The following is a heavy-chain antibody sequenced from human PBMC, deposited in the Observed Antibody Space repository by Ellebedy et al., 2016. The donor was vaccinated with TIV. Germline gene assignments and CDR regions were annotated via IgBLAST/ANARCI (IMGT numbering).Heavy chain of an antibody. D-gene: IGHD6-13*01. J-gene: IGHJ4*02. CDR2: ISDSGGST. CDR3: AKVFWKAAPGALDPYDY. V-gene: IGHV3-23*01. CDR1: GFTFSSYA. Sequence: PGGSLRLSCAASGFTFSSYAMSWVRQPPGKGLEWVSVISDSGGSTYCADSVNGRFTISRDNSMNTLYLQMNSLRAEDTAVYYCAKVFWKAAPGALDPYDYWGQGTLVTVSS.